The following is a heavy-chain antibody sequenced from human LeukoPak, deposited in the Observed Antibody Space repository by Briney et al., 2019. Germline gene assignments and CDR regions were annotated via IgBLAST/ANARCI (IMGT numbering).Heavy chain of an antibody. V-gene: IGHV3-15*07. D-gene: IGHD3-22*01. Sequence: GGSLRLSCAASGFTFSNAYMNWVRQVPGKGLEWVGRIKSKTDGGTTEYAAPVKGRFTISRDDSKTTLYLQMNSLKTEDTAVYYYTTAYWYDSSGYSDWGQGTLVTVSS. CDR2: IKSKTDGGTT. CDR1: GFTFSNAY. CDR3: TTAYWYDSSGYSD. J-gene: IGHJ4*02.